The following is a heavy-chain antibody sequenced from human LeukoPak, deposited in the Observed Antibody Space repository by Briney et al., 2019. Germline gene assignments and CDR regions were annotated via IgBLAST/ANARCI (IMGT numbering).Heavy chain of an antibody. CDR3: GRGELPAAVDS. CDR1: GGSFSGYY. Sequence: SETLSLTCAVYGGSFSGYYWSWIRQPPGKGLEWIGEINHSGSTNYNPSLKSRVTISVDTSKNQFSLKLSSVTAADTAVYYCGRGELPAAVDSWGQGTLVTVSS. V-gene: IGHV4-34*01. D-gene: IGHD2-2*01. J-gene: IGHJ4*02. CDR2: INHSGST.